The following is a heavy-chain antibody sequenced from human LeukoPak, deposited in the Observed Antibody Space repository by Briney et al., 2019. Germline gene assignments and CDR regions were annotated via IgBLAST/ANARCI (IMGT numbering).Heavy chain of an antibody. D-gene: IGHD6-13*01. CDR2: IKHDGSEK. CDR3: ARDESYSSDY. V-gene: IGHV3-7*05. J-gene: IGHJ4*02. Sequence: GGSLRLSCAASGFTFSNYWMSWVRQAPGKGLEWVANIKHDGSEKYYVDSVKGRFTISRDDAKNSLYLQMNRLRAEDTAVYYCARDESYSSDYWGQGTLVTVSS. CDR1: GFTFSNYW.